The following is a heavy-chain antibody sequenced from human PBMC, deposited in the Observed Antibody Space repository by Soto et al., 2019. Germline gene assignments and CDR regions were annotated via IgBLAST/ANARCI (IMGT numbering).Heavy chain of an antibody. Sequence: QVQLQESGPGLVKPSQTLSLTCTVSGGSINSGGYYWSWIRQHPGKGLEWIGYIYYSGSTYYNPSLKSRVTISVDTSKNQFSLKLSSVTAADTAAYYCARDSYDSSGYYRYYFDYWGQVTLVTVSS. CDR1: GGSINSGGYY. CDR3: ARDSYDSSGYYRYYFDY. V-gene: IGHV4-31*03. CDR2: IYYSGST. J-gene: IGHJ4*02. D-gene: IGHD3-22*01.